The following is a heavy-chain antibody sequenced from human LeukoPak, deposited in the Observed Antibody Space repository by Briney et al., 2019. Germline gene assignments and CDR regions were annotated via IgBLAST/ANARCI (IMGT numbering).Heavy chain of an antibody. CDR3: TTGLQLLYDGLQLDY. CDR1: GFTSGNAW. V-gene: IGHV3-15*01. CDR2: IKSKTDGGTT. D-gene: IGHD2-2*02. J-gene: IGHJ4*02. Sequence: GGSLRLSCAASGFTSGNAWMSWVRQAPGKGLEWVGRIKSKTDGGTTDYAAPVKGRFTISRDDSKNTLYLQMNSLKTEDTAVYYCTTGLQLLYDGLQLDYWGQGTLVTVSS.